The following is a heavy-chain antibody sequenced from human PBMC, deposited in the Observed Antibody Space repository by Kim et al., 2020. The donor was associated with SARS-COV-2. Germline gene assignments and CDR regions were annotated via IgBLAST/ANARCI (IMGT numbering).Heavy chain of an antibody. D-gene: IGHD2-8*01. Sequence: EKNHVDPVKGRFTISRENAKNSLYLQMNSLRVEDTAVYYCARDPQTGVYDYWGQGSLVTVSS. CDR3: ARDPQTGVYDY. CDR2: EK. J-gene: IGHJ4*02. V-gene: IGHV3-7*01.